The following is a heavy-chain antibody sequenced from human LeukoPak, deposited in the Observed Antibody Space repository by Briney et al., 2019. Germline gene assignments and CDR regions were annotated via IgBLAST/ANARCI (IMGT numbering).Heavy chain of an antibody. J-gene: IGHJ4*02. D-gene: IGHD6-6*01. CDR2: ISGDGVFA. V-gene: IGHV3-43*02. Sequence: PRRSLRLSCAASGFTFDDYVLHWVRQAPGKGLEWVSLISGDGVFAYYADSVKGRFTVSRDNSRNSLYLHMNSMRTEDTALYYCAKAYSSSSSGYFDYWGQGTLVTVSS. CDR1: GFTFDDYV. CDR3: AKAYSSSSSGYFDY.